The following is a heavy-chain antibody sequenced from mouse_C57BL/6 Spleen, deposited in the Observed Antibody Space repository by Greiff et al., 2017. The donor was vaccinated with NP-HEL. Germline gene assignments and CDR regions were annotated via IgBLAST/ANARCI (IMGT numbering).Heavy chain of an antibody. CDR1: GFSLTSYG. V-gene: IGHV2-2*01. D-gene: IGHD2-2*01. CDR3: ATSTTVSYWYFDV. J-gene: IGHJ1*03. Sequence: VKLMESGPGLVQPSQSLSITCTVSGFSLTSYGVHWVRQSPGKGLEWLGVIWSGGSTDYNAAFISRLSISKDNSKSQVFFKMNSLQADDTAIYYCATSTTVSYWYFDVWGTGTTVTVSS. CDR2: IWSGGST.